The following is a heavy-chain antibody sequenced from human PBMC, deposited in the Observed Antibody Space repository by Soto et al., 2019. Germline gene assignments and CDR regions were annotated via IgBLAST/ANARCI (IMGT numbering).Heavy chain of an antibody. CDR3: ARGWRVRGVTKNWIDL. CDR1: GYTFTGYY. J-gene: IGHJ5*02. V-gene: IGHV1-2*04. Sequence: QVQLVQSGAEVKKPGASVKVSCKASGYTFTGYYMHWVRQAPGQGLEWMGWINPNNSGTKYAQKFQGWVTMHRDPSISTAYMELNRLKSDDTAVYYCARGWRVRGVTKNWIDLWGQGTLVTVSS. CDR2: INPNNSGT. D-gene: IGHD3-10*01.